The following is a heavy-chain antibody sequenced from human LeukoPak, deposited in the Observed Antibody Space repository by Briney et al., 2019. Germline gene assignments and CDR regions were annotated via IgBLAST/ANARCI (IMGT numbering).Heavy chain of an antibody. CDR1: GYSISTGRY. V-gene: IGHV4-38-2*01. J-gene: IGHJ4*02. CDR2: IYQSGST. CDR3: ARSLSTAGIDY. Sequence: SETLTLTCAVSGYSISTGRYWGWIRQPPGKGLEWIGSIYQSGSTYYNPSLKSRVTISVDTSKNQFSLNLRSVTAADTAVYYCARSLSTAGIDYWGQGTLVTVSS. D-gene: IGHD2-2*01.